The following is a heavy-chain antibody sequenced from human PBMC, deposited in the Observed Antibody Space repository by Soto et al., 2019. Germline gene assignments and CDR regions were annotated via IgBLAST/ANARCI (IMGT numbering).Heavy chain of an antibody. CDR2: ISYDGSNK. CDR3: AKDSGTADFWSGITSNWFDP. Sequence: PGGSHRHPNAASGLTFSNYGMHWVRQATGKGLEWVAVISYDGSNKYYADYVKGQFTISRDNSKNTLYLQMNSLRAEDTAVYYCAKDSGTADFWSGITSNWFDPWGQGTLVTV. J-gene: IGHJ5*02. CDR1: GLTFSNYG. D-gene: IGHD3-3*01. V-gene: IGHV3-30*18.